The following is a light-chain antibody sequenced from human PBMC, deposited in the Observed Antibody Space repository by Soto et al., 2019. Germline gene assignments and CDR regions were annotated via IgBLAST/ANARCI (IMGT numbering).Light chain of an antibody. CDR3: SSYAGSNTYV. CDR2: EVS. V-gene: IGLV2-8*01. CDR1: SSDVGGYNY. Sequence: QSALTQPPSASGSPGQSVTISCTGTSSDVGGYNYVSWYQQHPGKAPRLMIYEVSKRPSGVPDRFSGSKSGSRASLTVSGLQAEDEADYYCSSYAGSNTYVFGTGTKVTVL. J-gene: IGLJ1*01.